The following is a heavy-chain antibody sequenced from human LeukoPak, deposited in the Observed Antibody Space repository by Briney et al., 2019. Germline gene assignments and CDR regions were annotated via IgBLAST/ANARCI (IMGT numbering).Heavy chain of an antibody. Sequence: GGSLRLSCAASGFRFSDYWMNWVRQAPGKGLEWVANIKQDASEEFYVDSVEGRFTVSRDNAKNSLYLQMNSLRAEDTALYHCARGYSSSWYLLDYWGQGTLVTVSS. D-gene: IGHD6-13*01. CDR3: ARGYSSSWYLLDY. CDR1: GFRFSDYW. CDR2: IKQDASEE. V-gene: IGHV3-7*03. J-gene: IGHJ4*02.